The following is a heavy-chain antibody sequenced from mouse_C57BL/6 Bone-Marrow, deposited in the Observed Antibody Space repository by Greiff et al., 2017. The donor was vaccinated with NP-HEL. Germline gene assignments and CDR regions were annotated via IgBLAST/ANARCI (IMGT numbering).Heavy chain of an antibody. V-gene: IGHV1-50*01. CDR1: GYTFTSYW. CDR3: ARDYYGSSYDVDY. D-gene: IGHD1-1*01. Sequence: VQLQQPGAELVKPGASVKLSCKASGYTFTSYWMQWAKQRPGQGLEWIGEIDPSDSYTNYNQKFKGKATLTVDTSSSTAYMQLSSLTSEDSAVYYCARDYYGSSYDVDYWGQGTTLTVSS. J-gene: IGHJ2*01. CDR2: IDPSDSYT.